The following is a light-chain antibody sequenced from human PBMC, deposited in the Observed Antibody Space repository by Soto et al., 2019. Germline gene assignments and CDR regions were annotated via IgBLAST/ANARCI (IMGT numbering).Light chain of an antibody. CDR1: QGNRSY. J-gene: IGKJ5*01. CDR3: QRTYNALIT. Sequence: DIQLTQSPSSLSASVGDRVSFTWRVSQGNRSYLNWYRQKPGKDPKLLMYSASNFQSGVPSRSSASGSGTDFTLTVSNLQPEDVADYGQRTYNALITFGQGTRLEIK. V-gene: IGKV1-27*01. CDR2: SAS.